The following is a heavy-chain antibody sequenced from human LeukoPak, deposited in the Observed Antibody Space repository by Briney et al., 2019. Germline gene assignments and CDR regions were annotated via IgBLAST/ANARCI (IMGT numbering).Heavy chain of an antibody. V-gene: IGHV3-30*18. CDR1: RFTFRSYG. CDR3: AKDGQYSGGWYEGHFDY. Sequence: GGSLRLSCAASRFTFRSYGMHWVRQAPCKELEWVAVISSDGSNTYYADSVKGRFTISRDNSKNTLYLQMNSLRAEDTAVYYCAKDGQYSGGWYEGHFDYWGQGTLVTVYS. J-gene: IGHJ4*02. CDR2: ISSDGSNT. D-gene: IGHD6-19*01.